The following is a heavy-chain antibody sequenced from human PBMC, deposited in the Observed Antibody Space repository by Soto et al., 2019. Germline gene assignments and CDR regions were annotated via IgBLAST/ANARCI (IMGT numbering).Heavy chain of an antibody. D-gene: IGHD1-26*01. CDR2: ISAYNGNT. V-gene: IGHV1-18*04. J-gene: IGHJ3*02. CDR1: GYTFTSYG. Sequence: QVQLVQSGAEVKKPGASVKVSCKASGYTFTSYGISWVRQAPGQGLEWMGWISAYNGNTNYAQKLQGRVTMTTDTSTSTAYMELMSLRSDDTAVHYCARYLLSGSYPSAFDIWGQGTMVTVSS. CDR3: ARYLLSGSYPSAFDI.